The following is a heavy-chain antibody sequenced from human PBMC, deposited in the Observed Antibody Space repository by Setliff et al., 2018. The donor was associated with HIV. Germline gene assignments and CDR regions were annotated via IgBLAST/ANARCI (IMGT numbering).Heavy chain of an antibody. D-gene: IGHD3-10*01. CDR3: ARVSHTYYYGSGSYSYFDY. CDR1: GYTFTSYG. Sequence: GSVKVSCKASGYTFTSYGISWVRQAPGQGLEWMGWISAYNGNTNYAQKLQGRVTMTTDTSTSTAYMELRSLRSDDTAVYYCARVSHTYYYGSGSYSYFDYWGQGTLVTVSS. CDR2: ISAYNGNT. J-gene: IGHJ4*02. V-gene: IGHV1-18*01.